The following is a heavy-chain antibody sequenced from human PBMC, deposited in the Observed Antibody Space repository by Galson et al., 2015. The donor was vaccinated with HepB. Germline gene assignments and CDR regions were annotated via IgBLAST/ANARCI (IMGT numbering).Heavy chain of an antibody. D-gene: IGHD4-17*01. CDR3: ARAGDDYGDSPLNYYYYYMDV. CDR1: GGSISSGDYY. CDR2: IYYSGST. Sequence: TLSLTCTVSGGSISSGDYYWSWIRQPPGKGLEWIGYIYYSGSTYYNPSLKSRVTISVDTSKNQFSLKLSSVTAADTAVYYCARAGDDYGDSPLNYYYYYMDVWGKGTTVTVSS. V-gene: IGHV4-30-4*01. J-gene: IGHJ6*03.